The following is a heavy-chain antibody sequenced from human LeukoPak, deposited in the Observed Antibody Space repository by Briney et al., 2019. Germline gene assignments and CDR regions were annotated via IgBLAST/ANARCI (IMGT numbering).Heavy chain of an antibody. CDR3: TRESGPYCPFGY. V-gene: IGHV4-4*02. CDR2: ISLTGRT. D-gene: IGHD1-26*01. Sequence: PSETLSLTCTVSGGSITSTNWWSWVRQPPGQGLEWIGEISLTGRTNYNPSLIGRVIMSLDESRNQLSLTLTSVTAADTAMYYRTRESGPYCPFGYWGQGTLVVVPS. CDR1: GGSITSTNW. J-gene: IGHJ4*02.